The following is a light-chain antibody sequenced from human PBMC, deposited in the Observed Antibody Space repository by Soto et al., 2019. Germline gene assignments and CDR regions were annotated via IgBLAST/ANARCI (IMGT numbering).Light chain of an antibody. J-gene: IGKJ1*01. CDR1: QSIRKY. CDR3: QQYKSYTSWT. Sequence: DIQMTQSPSTLSVFVGDRVTITCRASQSIRKYLGWYQQKPGKAPNLLIYDASILESGVPSRFSGSGSGTEFSLTISSLQADDFATYYCQQYKSYTSWTFGQGTKVEI. V-gene: IGKV1-5*01. CDR2: DAS.